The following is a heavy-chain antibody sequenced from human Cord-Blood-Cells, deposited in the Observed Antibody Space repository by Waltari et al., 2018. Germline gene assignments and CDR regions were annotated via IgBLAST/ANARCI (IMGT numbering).Heavy chain of an antibody. CDR3: SRKYSYGYYFDY. CDR1: GFTDSSNY. Sequence: EVQLVESGGGLIQPGGSLRLSCAASGFTDSSNYMSWVRQAPGKGLEWVSVIYSGGSTYYADSVKGRFTISRDNSKNTLYLQMNSLIAEDTAVYYCSRKYSYGYYFDYWGQGTLVTVSS. J-gene: IGHJ4*02. CDR2: IYSGGST. V-gene: IGHV3-53*01. D-gene: IGHD5-18*01.